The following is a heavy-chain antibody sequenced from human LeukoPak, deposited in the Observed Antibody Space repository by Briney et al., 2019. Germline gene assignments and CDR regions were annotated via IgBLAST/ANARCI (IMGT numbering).Heavy chain of an antibody. J-gene: IGHJ4*02. CDR2: IRYDGSNK. CDR1: GFTFSSYG. CDR3: AKDWTIAAAGTDY. Sequence: PGGSLRLSCAASGFTFSSYGMHWVRQAPGEGLEWVAFIRYDGSNKYYADSVKGRFTISRDNSKNTLYLQMNSLRAEDTAVYYCAKDWTIAAAGTDYWGQGTLVTVSS. V-gene: IGHV3-30*02. D-gene: IGHD6-13*01.